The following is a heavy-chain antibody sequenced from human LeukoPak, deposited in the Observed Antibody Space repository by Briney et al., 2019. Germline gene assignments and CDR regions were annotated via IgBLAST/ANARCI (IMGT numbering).Heavy chain of an antibody. J-gene: IGHJ3*02. D-gene: IGHD1-26*01. CDR1: GGSISSGSYY. V-gene: IGHV4-61*02. Sequence: SETLSLTCTVSGGSISSGSYYWSWIRQPAGKGLEWIGRVYTSGSTNYNPSLKSRVTISVDTSKNQFSLKLSSVTAADTAVYYCAAPLLTYSGSPDAFDIWGQGTMVTVSS. CDR3: AAPLLTYSGSPDAFDI. CDR2: VYTSGST.